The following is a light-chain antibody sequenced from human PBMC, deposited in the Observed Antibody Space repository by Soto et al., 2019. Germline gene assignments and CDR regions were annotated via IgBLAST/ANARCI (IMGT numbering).Light chain of an antibody. CDR3: ETWDSNTQV. Sequence: QLVLTQSSSATASLGSSVKLTCTLSSGHSSYIIAWHQQQPEKAPRYLMKLEGSGSYNKGSGVPDRFSGSSSGADRYLTSSILQCEDEADDCCETWDSNTQVFGGGTKLTVL. CDR2: LEGSGSY. CDR1: SGHSSYI. J-gene: IGLJ2*01. V-gene: IGLV4-60*02.